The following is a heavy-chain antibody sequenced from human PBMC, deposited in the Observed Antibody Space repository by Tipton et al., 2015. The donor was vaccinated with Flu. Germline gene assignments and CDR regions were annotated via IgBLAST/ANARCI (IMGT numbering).Heavy chain of an antibody. J-gene: IGHJ5*02. CDR2: IYYSGTT. V-gene: IGHV4-39*07. CDR3: ARDPGSRMFDP. CDR1: GGSISSYTYY. Sequence: TLSLTCSVSGGSISSYTYYWGWFRQSPGTGLEWIGSIYYSGTTYYNPSLKSRVTMSIDTSKNQFSLKVTSVTAADTAVYYCARDPGSRMFDPWGQGTLVTVSS. D-gene: IGHD6-13*01.